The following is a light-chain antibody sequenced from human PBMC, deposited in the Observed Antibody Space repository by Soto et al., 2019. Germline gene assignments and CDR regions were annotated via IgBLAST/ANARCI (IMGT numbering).Light chain of an antibody. CDR2: KAS. Sequence: DIQMTQSPSTLSASVGDRVTITCRASQSISSWLAWYQQKPGKAPKLLIYKASSLESGVPSRFSGSGSGTEYTLTMSCLQPDDFATYYCQQYNSYSITFGQGTKLEIK. J-gene: IGKJ2*01. V-gene: IGKV1-5*03. CDR3: QQYNSYSIT. CDR1: QSISSW.